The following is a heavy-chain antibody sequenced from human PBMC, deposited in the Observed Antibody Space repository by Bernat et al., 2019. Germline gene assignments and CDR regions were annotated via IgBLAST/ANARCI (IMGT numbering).Heavy chain of an antibody. Sequence: EVQLVESGGGLVQPGGSLKLSCAASGFTFSASAIHWVRQASGKGLEWIGRIRSKPNSYATAYAASVKGRFTISRDDSENMAYLQMNSLKTEDTAVYYCTRQGDYGDYPCNYWGQGTLVTVSS. CDR1: GFTFSASA. V-gene: IGHV3-73*02. CDR3: TRQGDYGDYPCNY. D-gene: IGHD4-17*01. CDR2: IRSKPNSYAT. J-gene: IGHJ4*02.